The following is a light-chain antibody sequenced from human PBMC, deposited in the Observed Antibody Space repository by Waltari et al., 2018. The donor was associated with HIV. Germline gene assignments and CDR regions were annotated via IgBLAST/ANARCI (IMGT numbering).Light chain of an antibody. CDR3: AAWDSSLSGLKGV. CDR2: RND. Sequence: QSVLTQSPSASGTPGQRVTISCSGSTSNIGRNYVYWYQQLPGTAPKLLIYRNDQRRSGAPDRVSGPVSGRSAAVPGSGLRAEDEADDYCAAWDSSLSGLKGVFGGGTKLTVL. V-gene: IGLV1-47*01. CDR1: TSNIGRNY. J-gene: IGLJ3*02.